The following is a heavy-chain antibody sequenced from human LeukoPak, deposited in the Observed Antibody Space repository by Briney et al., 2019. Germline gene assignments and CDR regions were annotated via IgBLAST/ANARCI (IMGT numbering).Heavy chain of an antibody. CDR1: GFTFRDYY. J-gene: IGHJ6*02. D-gene: IGHD4-11*01. V-gene: IGHV3-11*03. CDR3: ARSVDSWSRMDV. Sequence: GGSLRLSCVASGFTFRDYYMSWIRRAPGKGLEWVSYISSSSSYIDYADSVKGRFTISRDNAKNSLHLQMKSLRAEDTAVYYCARSVDSWSRMDVWGQGTRVTVSS. CDR2: ISSSSSYI.